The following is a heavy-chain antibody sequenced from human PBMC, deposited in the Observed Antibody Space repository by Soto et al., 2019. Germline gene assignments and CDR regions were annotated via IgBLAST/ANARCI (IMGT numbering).Heavy chain of an antibody. Sequence: QVQLVQSGAEVKKPGSSVKVSCKASGGPFLSYAITWVRQAPGQGLEWMGGLIPVFGTPNYAQKFQGRVTITAEESTKTTYMELSSLRSEDTAVYYCAKMYNSGSGTYFDSWGQGTLVTVSS. D-gene: IGHD3-10*01. CDR3: AKMYNSGSGTYFDS. CDR1: GGPFLSYA. J-gene: IGHJ4*02. CDR2: LIPVFGTP. V-gene: IGHV1-69*12.